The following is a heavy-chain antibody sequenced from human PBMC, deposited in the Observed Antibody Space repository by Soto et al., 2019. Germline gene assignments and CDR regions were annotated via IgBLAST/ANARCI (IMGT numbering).Heavy chain of an antibody. CDR1: GGSIISGGYY. CDR2: IYYSGST. Sequence: PLETLSLTCTVSGGSIISGGYYWSWIRQHPGKGLEWIGYIYYSGSTYYNPSLKSRVTISVDTSKNQFSLKLSSVTAADTAVYYCARVGCGGDCPTPYYFDYWGQGTLVTVSS. J-gene: IGHJ4*02. CDR3: ARVGCGGDCPTPYYFDY. D-gene: IGHD2-21*02. V-gene: IGHV4-31*03.